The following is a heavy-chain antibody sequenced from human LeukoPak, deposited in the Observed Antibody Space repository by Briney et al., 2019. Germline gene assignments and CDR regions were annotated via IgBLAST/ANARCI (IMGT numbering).Heavy chain of an antibody. CDR3: RRSPRSGKPLQN. CDR1: RFTLSTFG. Sequence: GGSLRLSPAESRFTLSTFGLNWARQAPGKGLEWVSFISSTGGSTYYADSVKGRFTLSRDNATNLQYLQMYSLRAEETADYYCRRSPRSGKPLQNWGQGTLVIVSS. J-gene: IGHJ4*02. V-gene: IGHV3-48*01. CDR2: ISSTGGST. D-gene: IGHD1-26*01.